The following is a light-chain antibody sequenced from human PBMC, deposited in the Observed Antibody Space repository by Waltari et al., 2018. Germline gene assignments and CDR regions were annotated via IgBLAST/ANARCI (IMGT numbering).Light chain of an antibody. Sequence: QTVVTQEPSLSVSPGGTVTLTCALSSGSLSSTSYATWYQQTPGQAPRTLVYKGNCRSSGVPDRFAGSILGNKAALTITGAQADDDSDYYCSLYMGSGIWVFGGGTKLTVL. V-gene: IGLV8-61*01. CDR3: SLYMGSGIWV. J-gene: IGLJ3*02. CDR1: SGSLSSTSY. CDR2: KGN.